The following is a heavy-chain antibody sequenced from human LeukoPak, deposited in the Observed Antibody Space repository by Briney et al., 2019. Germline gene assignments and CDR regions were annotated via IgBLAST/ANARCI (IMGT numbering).Heavy chain of an antibody. V-gene: IGHV4-38-2*02. D-gene: IGHD3-9*01. CDR2: LYHPDST. CDR3: ARVCDILTGYYYRIDAFDI. Sequence: SETLSLTCTVSGYPINNAYYWVWIRQPPGRGLEWIGSLYHPDSTYYNPSLKSRVTLTADTSRNQFSLKLSFVTAADTAVYYCARVCDILTGYYYRIDAFDIWGQGTMVTVSS. J-gene: IGHJ3*02. CDR1: GYPINNAYY.